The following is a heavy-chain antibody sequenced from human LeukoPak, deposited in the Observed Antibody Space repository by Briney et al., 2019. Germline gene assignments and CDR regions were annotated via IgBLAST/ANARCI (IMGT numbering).Heavy chain of an antibody. CDR2: ISGSGGST. Sequence: GGSLRLSCAASGFTFSSYAMSWVRQAPGKGLEWVSAISGSGGSTYYADSVKGRFTISRDNSKNTLYLQMNSLRAEDTAVYYCAKSGPWDYYDSSGYDDWGQGTLVTVSS. CDR1: GFTFSSYA. V-gene: IGHV3-23*01. J-gene: IGHJ4*02. D-gene: IGHD3-22*01. CDR3: AKSGPWDYYDSSGYDD.